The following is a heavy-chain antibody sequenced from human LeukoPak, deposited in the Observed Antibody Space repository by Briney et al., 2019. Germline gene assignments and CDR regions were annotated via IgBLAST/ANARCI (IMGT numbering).Heavy chain of an antibody. CDR3: ARRDMATITFDY. J-gene: IGHJ4*02. D-gene: IGHD5-24*01. CDR2: INHSGST. CDR1: GGSISSYY. Sequence: SSETLSLTCTVSGGSISSYYWSWIRQPPGKGLEWIGEINHSGSTNYNPSLKSRVTISVDTSKNQFSLKLSSVTAADTAVYYCARRDMATITFDYWGQGTLVTVSS. V-gene: IGHV4-34*01.